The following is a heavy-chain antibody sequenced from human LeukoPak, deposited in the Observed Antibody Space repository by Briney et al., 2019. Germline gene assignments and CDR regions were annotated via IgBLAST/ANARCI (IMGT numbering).Heavy chain of an antibody. CDR3: ARSDIAVVPAAIPMYNWFDP. CDR1: GYTFSSYG. CDR2: IIPIFGTA. Sequence: GASVKVSCKASGYTFSSYGISWVRQAPGQGLEWMGGIIPIFGTANYAQKFQGRVTITADESTTTAYMELSSLRSEDTAVYYCARSDIAVVPAAIPMYNWFDPWGQGTLVTVSS. J-gene: IGHJ5*02. V-gene: IGHV1-69*13. D-gene: IGHD2-2*01.